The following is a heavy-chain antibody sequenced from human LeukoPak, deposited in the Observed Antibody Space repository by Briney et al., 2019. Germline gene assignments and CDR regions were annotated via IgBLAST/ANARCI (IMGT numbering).Heavy chain of an antibody. V-gene: IGHV3-48*03. Sequence: GGSLRLPCAASGFSFSSCEMNWVRQAPGKGLEWVSNIGPSGSTKYYADSVKGRFTVSRDNAKNSLYLQMNSLRAGDTGVYYCTKLAVASADSWGQGTLVTVSS. D-gene: IGHD6-19*01. CDR1: GFSFSSCE. CDR2: IGPSGSTK. CDR3: TKLAVASADS. J-gene: IGHJ4*02.